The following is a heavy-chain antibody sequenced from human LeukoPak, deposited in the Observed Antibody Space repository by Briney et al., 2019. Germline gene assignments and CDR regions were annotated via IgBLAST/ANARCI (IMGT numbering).Heavy chain of an antibody. Sequence: ASVKVSCKASGYTFTSYGISWVRQAPGQGLEWMGWTNPNSGGTNYAQKFQGRVTMTRDTSISTAYMELSRLRSDDTAVYFCARVKLESFDYWGQGTLVTVSS. CDR1: GYTFTSYG. D-gene: IGHD1-1*01. CDR3: ARVKLESFDY. J-gene: IGHJ4*02. V-gene: IGHV1-2*02. CDR2: TNPNSGGT.